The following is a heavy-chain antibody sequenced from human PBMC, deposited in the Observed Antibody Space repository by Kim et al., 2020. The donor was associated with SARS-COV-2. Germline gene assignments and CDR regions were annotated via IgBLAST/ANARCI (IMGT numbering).Heavy chain of an antibody. Sequence: GGSLRLSCAASGFTFGNYAMHWVRQAPGKGLEWVSGISCNSGNICYADSVKGRFTISRDNAKNSLYLQMNSLRAEDTALYYCAKDIWVGAPIGDAFDIWGQGTMVTVSS. CDR2: ISCNSGNI. V-gene: IGHV3-9*01. CDR3: AKDIWVGAPIGDAFDI. J-gene: IGHJ3*02. CDR1: GFTFGNYA. D-gene: IGHD1-26*01.